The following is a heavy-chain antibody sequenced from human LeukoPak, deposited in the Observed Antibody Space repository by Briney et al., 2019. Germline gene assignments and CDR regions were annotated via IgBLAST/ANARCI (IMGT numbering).Heavy chain of an antibody. CDR1: GGTFSSYA. J-gene: IGHJ6*02. D-gene: IGHD6-13*01. CDR3: ASFPAAGPYYYGMDV. Sequence: ASVKVSCKASGGTFSSYAISWVRQAPGQGLEWMGGIIPIFGTANYAQKFQGRVTITADESTSTAYMELSSLRSEDTAVYYCASFPAAGPYYYGMDVWGQGTTVTVSS. CDR2: IIPIFGTA. V-gene: IGHV1-69*01.